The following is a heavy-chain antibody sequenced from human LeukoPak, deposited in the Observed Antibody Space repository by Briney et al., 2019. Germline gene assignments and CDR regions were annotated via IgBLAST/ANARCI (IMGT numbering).Heavy chain of an antibody. V-gene: IGHV3-15*07. CDR2: VKSKTDRGTT. CDR1: GFTFRNAC. Sequence: GGSLRLSCAACGFTFRNACMNWVRQAPGKGLEWVGRVKSKTDRGTTDYAAPVKGRFTISRDDSKNTLYLQMTSLKTEDTAVYYCTTVPWRVGGYWGQGTLVTVSS. D-gene: IGHD2-15*01. CDR3: TTVPWRVGGY. J-gene: IGHJ4*02.